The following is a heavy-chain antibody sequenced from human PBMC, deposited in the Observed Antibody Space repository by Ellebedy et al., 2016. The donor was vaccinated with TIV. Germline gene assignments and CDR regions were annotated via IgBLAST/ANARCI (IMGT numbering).Heavy chain of an antibody. CDR3: AREAYMDV. Sequence: ASVKVSCXASGGTFSSYAISWVRQAPGQGLEWMGIINPSGGSTSYAQKFQGRVTMTRDTSTSTVYMELSSLRSEDTAVYYCAREAYMDVWGKGTTVTVSS. J-gene: IGHJ6*03. V-gene: IGHV1-46*01. CDR2: INPSGGST. CDR1: GGTFSSYA.